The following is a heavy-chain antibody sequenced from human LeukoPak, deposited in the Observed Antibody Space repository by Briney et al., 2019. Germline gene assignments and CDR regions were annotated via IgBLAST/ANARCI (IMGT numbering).Heavy chain of an antibody. J-gene: IGHJ4*02. CDR3: AKGVVVPAAIPY. CDR1: GFTFSSYA. D-gene: IGHD2-2*01. Sequence: GGSLRLSCAASGFTFSSYAMSWVRQAPGKGLEWVSAISGSGGSTYYADSVKGRFTISRDNSENTLYLQMNSLRADDTAVYYCAKGVVVPAAIPYWGQGTLVTVSS. V-gene: IGHV3-23*01. CDR2: ISGSGGST.